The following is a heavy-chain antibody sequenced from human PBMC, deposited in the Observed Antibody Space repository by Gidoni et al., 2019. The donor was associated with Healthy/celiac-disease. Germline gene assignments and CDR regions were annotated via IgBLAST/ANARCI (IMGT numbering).Heavy chain of an antibody. CDR1: GGTFSSYA. D-gene: IGHD2-2*01. J-gene: IGHJ3*02. V-gene: IGHV1-69*01. CDR2: IIPILGTA. CDR3: ARGGGLYCSSTSCYRAFDI. Sequence: QVQLVQSGAEVKKPGSSVKVSCKASGGTFSSYAISWVRQALGQGLGWMGGIIPILGTANYAQKFQGGVMITADESTGTADMGLSSLRSEETAFYYCARGGGLYCSSTSCYRAFDIWGQGTMVTVSS.